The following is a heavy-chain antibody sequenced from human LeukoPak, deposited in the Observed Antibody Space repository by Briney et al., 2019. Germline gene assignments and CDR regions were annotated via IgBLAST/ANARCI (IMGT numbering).Heavy chain of an antibody. CDR1: GFTFSNYW. J-gene: IGHJ3*02. D-gene: IGHD3-22*01. CDR2: IRRDESET. V-gene: IGHV3-7*01. Sequence: GGSLRLSCAASGFTFSNYWMTWVRRAPGKGLEWVANIRRDESETHYVDSVMGRFTISRDNAKNSLYLQMNSLRAEDTAVYYCARDDTHYGSSGSFYDAFDIWGQGTMVTVSS. CDR3: ARDDTHYGSSGSFYDAFDI.